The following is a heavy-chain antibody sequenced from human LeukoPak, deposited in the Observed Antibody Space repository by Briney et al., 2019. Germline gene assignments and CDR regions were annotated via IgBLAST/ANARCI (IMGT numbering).Heavy chain of an antibody. D-gene: IGHD3-10*01. Sequence: PSETLSLTCTVSGGSISSYYWSSIRQPPGKRLEWIGYIYYSGTTNYNPSLKSRVTISVDTSKTQFSLKLSSVTAADTAVYYCARDRGSDVFDIWGQGTMVTVSS. CDR2: IYYSGTT. CDR1: GGSISSYY. CDR3: ARDRGSDVFDI. J-gene: IGHJ3*02. V-gene: IGHV4-59*01.